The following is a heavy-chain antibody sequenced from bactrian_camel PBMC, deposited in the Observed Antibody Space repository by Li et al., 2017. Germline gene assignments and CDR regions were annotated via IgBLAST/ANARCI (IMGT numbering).Heavy chain of an antibody. J-gene: IGHJ4*01. CDR1: GHTDSVDSLIT. CDR3: AARACGGLTLFHGLYNY. V-gene: IGHV3S14*01. CDR2: LYRDST. Sequence: HVQLVESGGDSVQAGGTLRLSCVASGHTDSVDSLITMGWLRQAPGKDREGVSYLYRDSTYYDDSVSGRFTIYQDIAKNTVYLRMNSLKPDDTAMYYCAARACGGLTLFHGLYNYWGQGTQVTVS. D-gene: IGHD1*01.